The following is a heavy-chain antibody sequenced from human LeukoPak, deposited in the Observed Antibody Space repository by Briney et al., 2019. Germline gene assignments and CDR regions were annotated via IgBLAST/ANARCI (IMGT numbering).Heavy chain of an antibody. D-gene: IGHD3-10*02. V-gene: IGHV3-48*03. Sequence: GGSLRLSCAASGFTFSSYEMNWVRQAPGKVLEWVSYISSSGSTIYYADSVRGRFTISRDNAKNSLYLQMNSLRAEDTAVYYCAELGITMIGGVWGKGTTVTISS. CDR3: AELGITMIGGV. CDR1: GFTFSSYE. CDR2: ISSSGSTI. J-gene: IGHJ6*04.